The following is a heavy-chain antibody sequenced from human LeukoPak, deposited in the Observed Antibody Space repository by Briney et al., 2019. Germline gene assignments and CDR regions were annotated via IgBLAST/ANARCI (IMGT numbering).Heavy chain of an antibody. CDR3: ARVIGSYGDSAY. D-gene: IGHD3-16*01. J-gene: IGHJ4*02. CDR2: ISSTSTAI. Sequence: GGSLRLSCTASGFKFSSFSMNWARQAPGKGLEWLSYISSTSTAIYYADSVKGRFTISRDNAKNSLYLQMDSLRAEDTAIYYCARVIGSYGDSAYWGQGTLVTVSS. V-gene: IGHV3-48*04. CDR1: GFKFSSFS.